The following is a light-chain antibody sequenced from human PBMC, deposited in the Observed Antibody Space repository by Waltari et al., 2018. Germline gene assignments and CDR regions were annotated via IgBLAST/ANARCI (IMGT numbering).Light chain of an antibody. CDR2: GAS. CDR3: QHYNNWWT. V-gene: IGKV3-15*01. J-gene: IGKJ1*01. CDR1: QSVSSN. Sequence: EIVMTQSPATLSVSPGERATRPCRASQSVSSNLAWYQQKPSQAPRLLIYGASSRAGGIPARFSGTGSGTQFTLTISSLQSEDFAVYYCQHYNNWWTFGPGTKVEIK.